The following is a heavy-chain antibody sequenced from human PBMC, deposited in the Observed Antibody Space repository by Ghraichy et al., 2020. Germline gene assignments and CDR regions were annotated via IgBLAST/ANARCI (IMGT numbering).Heavy chain of an antibody. J-gene: IGHJ4*02. Sequence: GGSLRLSCAASGFTFSSYSMNWVRQAPGKGLEWVSSISSSSSYIYYADSVKGRFTISRDNAKNSLYLQMNSLRAEDTAVYYCAREIGIADAGGYWGQGTLVTVSS. V-gene: IGHV3-21*01. D-gene: IGHD6-13*01. CDR1: GFTFSSYS. CDR2: ISSSSSYI. CDR3: AREIGIADAGGY.